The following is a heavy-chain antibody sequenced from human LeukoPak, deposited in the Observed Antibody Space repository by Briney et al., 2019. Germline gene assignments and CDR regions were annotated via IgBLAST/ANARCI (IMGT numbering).Heavy chain of an antibody. CDR3: ATGVRGVNTFDP. D-gene: IGHD3-10*01. CDR2: FDPEDGET. CDR1: GYTLTELS. J-gene: IGHJ5*02. Sequence: ASVKVSCKVSGYTLTELSMHWVRQAPGKGLEWMGGFDPEDGETIYAQKFQGRVTMTEDTSTDTAYTELSSLRSEDTAVYYCATGVRGVNTFDPWGQGTLVTVSS. V-gene: IGHV1-24*01.